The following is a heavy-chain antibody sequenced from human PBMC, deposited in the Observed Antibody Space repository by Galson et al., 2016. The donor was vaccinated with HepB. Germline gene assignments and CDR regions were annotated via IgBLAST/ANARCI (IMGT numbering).Heavy chain of an antibody. J-gene: IGHJ6*02. D-gene: IGHD2-15*01. CDR3: AGGRVGYYYDMDV. CDR1: GDTFIGYW. V-gene: IGHV5-51*01. Sequence: QSGAEVKKPGESLKISCQGSGDTFIGYWIVWVRQLPGKGLEWMGTIFPSDSTIKYSPSFRGQVTISADKSITTAYLQWSTLKASDTAIFYCAGGRVGYYYDMDVWGQGTAVTVSS. CDR2: IFPSDSTI.